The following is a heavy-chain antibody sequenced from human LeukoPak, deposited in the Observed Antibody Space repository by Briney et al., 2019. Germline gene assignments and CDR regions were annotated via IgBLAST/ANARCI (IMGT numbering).Heavy chain of an antibody. CDR1: GFTFSSYG. J-gene: IGHJ5*02. D-gene: IGHD3-3*01. CDR2: ISGSGGST. V-gene: IGHV3-23*01. CDR3: ARERVTYYDFWSGYLGFDP. Sequence: GGSLRLSCAASGFTFSSYGMSWVRQAPGKGLEWVSAISGSGGSTYYADSVKGRFTISRDNAKNSLYLQMNSLRAEDTALYYCARERVTYYDFWSGYLGFDPWGQGTLVAVSS.